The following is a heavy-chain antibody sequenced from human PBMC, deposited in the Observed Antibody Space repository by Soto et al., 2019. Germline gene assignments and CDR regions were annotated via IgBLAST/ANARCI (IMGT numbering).Heavy chain of an antibody. D-gene: IGHD3-9*01. CDR1: GFTFSSYA. CDR3: AKDPRILTDYLNWFDP. CDR2: ISGSGGST. J-gene: IGHJ5*02. V-gene: IGHV3-23*01. Sequence: EVQLLESGGGLVQPGGSLRLSCAASGFTFSSYAMSWVRQAPGKGLEWVSAISGSGGSTYYADSVKGRFTISRDNSKNTLYLQMNSLRAEDTAVYYCAKDPRILTDYLNWFDPWGQGTLVTVSS.